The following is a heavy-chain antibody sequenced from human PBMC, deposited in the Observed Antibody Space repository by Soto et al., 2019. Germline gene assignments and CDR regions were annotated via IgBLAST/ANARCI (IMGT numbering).Heavy chain of an antibody. CDR1: GFTVSSNY. Sequence: GGSLRLSCAASGFTVSSNYMSWVRQAPGKGLEWVSVIYSGGSTYYADSVKGRFTISRDNSKNTLYLQMNSLRAEDTAVYYCTRVRLGSSRSSDYWGQGILVTVSS. V-gene: IGHV3-66*01. CDR2: IYSGGST. CDR3: TRVRLGSSRSSDY. J-gene: IGHJ4*02. D-gene: IGHD6-19*01.